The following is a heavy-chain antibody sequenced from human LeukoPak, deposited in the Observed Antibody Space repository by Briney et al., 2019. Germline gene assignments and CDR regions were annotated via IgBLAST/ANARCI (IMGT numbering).Heavy chain of an antibody. CDR1: GYTFTSYG. V-gene: IGHV1-18*01. CDR3: ARVGLWVWFGELLYEGYGDY. Sequence: VASVKVSCKASGYTFTSYGISWVRQAPGQGLEWMGWISAYNGNTNYAQKLQGRVTMTTDTSTSTAYMELRSLRSDDTAVYYCARVGLWVWFGELLYEGYGDYWGQGTLVTVSS. J-gene: IGHJ4*02. D-gene: IGHD3-10*01. CDR2: ISAYNGNT.